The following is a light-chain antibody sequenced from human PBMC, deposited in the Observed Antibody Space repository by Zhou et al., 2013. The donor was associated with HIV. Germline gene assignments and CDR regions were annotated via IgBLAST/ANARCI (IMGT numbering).Light chain of an antibody. J-gene: IGKJ1*01. CDR2: GAS. CDR1: QSISSW. CDR3: QQYNNYSWT. V-gene: IGKV1-5*03. Sequence: DIQMTQSPSTLSASVGDRVTITCRASQSISSWLAWYQQKPGKAPKLLISGASTLESGVPSRFSGSGSGTEFTLTIRSLQPDDFATYYCQQYNNYSWTLGQGTKVEIK.